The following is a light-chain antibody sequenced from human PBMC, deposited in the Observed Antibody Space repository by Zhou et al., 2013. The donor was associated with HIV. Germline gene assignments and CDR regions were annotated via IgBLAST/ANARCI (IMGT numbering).Light chain of an antibody. CDR2: AAS. J-gene: IGKJ4*01. CDR1: QDITYW. Sequence: DIQMTQSPSSLSASVGDRVTITCRASQDITYWLAWYRQKPETAPESLIYAASSLQFGVPSRFSGSGSGTDFTLTISSLQPEDFATYYCQQLNSYPLTFGGGTKVEIK. V-gene: IGKV1D-16*01. CDR3: QQLNSYPLT.